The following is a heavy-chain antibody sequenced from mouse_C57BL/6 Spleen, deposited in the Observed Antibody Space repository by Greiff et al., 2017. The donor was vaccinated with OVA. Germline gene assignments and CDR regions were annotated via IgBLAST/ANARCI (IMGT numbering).Heavy chain of an antibody. D-gene: IGHD1-1*01. V-gene: IGHV7-1*01. CDR2: SRNKANDYTT. J-gene: IGHJ1*03. CDR3: ARDAGYGWYFDV. Sequence: EVNLVESGGGLVQSGRSLRLSCATSVFTFSDFYMEWVRHAPGKGLEWIAASRNKANDYTTEYSASVKGRFIVSRDTSQSILYLQMNALRAEDTAIYYCARDAGYGWYFDVWGTGTTVTVSS. CDR1: VFTFSDFY.